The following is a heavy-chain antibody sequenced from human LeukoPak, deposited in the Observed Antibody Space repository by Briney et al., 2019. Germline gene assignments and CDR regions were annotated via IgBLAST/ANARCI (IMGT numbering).Heavy chain of an antibody. V-gene: IGHV1-2*02. CDR1: GYTFTGYY. CDR2: INPNSGAT. Sequence: ASVKVSCKASGYTFTGYYIHWVRQAPGQGLEWMGWINPNSGATNYAQKFQGRVTMTRDTSISTAYMELSRLRPDDTAVYYCAKVAIFGVIREDYFDYWGQGTLVTVSS. D-gene: IGHD3-3*01. J-gene: IGHJ4*02. CDR3: AKVAIFGVIREDYFDY.